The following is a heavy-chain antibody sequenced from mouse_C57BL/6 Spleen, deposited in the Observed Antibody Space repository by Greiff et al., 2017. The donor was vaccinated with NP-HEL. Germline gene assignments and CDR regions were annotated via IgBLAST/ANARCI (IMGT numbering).Heavy chain of an antibody. CDR3: ARWGVTTVYFDY. V-gene: IGHV1-69*01. CDR1: GYTFTSYW. J-gene: IGHJ2*01. D-gene: IGHD2-2*01. CDR2: IDPSDSYT. Sequence: VQLQQPGAELVMPGASVKLSCKASGYTFTSYWMPWVKQRPGQGLEWIGEIDPSDSYTNYNQKFQGKSTLTVDKSSSTAYMQLSSLTSEDSAVYYCARWGVTTVYFDYWGQGTTLTVSS.